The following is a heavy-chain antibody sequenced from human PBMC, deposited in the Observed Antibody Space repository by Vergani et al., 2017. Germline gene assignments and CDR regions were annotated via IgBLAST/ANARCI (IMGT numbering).Heavy chain of an antibody. V-gene: IGHV4-4*07. D-gene: IGHD3-16*01. CDR1: GSSLSAYF. J-gene: IGHJ5*02. Sequence: QVQLQESGPGLVKPSETLSLTCSVSGSSLSAYFWTWIRQPAGKGLEWIGRISVGGDTNHNPSLKSRVIMSVDTSKNQFFLRLSSVTAADTAVYYYARDDKVIGGGNNWFDPWGQGTLVIVSS. CDR2: ISVGGDT. CDR3: ARDDKVIGGGNNWFDP.